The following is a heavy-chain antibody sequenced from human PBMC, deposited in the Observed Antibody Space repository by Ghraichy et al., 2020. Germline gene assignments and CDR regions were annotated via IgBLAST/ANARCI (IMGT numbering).Heavy chain of an antibody. V-gene: IGHV3-30*02. CDR2: IQYDGSSK. CDR1: GFTFITYA. Sequence: GESLNISCAASGFTFITYAMHWVRQAPGKGLEWVAFIQYDGSSKYYADSVKGRFTISRDNSNNTLYLQMSSLRPEDTAVYYCAKDGGITGTTYGMDVWGQGTTVTVSS. J-gene: IGHJ6*02. CDR3: AKDGGITGTTYGMDV. D-gene: IGHD1-20*01.